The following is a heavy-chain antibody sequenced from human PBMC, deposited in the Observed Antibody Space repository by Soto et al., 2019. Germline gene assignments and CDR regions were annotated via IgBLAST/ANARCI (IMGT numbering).Heavy chain of an antibody. Sequence: GESLKISCKGFGYNFKTYWIAWVRQMPGQGLEWMGIIYPGDSDTTYSPSFQGQVTISVDKTISTAYLQLSSLKASDTAMYYCARQQRYMAKIKNDAFDIWGQGTMLTVSS. V-gene: IGHV5-51*01. CDR3: ARQQRYMAKIKNDAFDI. D-gene: IGHD3-16*02. CDR1: GYNFKTYW. CDR2: IYPGDSDT. J-gene: IGHJ3*02.